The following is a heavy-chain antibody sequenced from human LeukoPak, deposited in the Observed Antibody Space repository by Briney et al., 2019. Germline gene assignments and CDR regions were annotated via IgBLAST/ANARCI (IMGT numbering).Heavy chain of an antibody. CDR1: VGPSVVTT. D-gene: IGHD3-10*01. Sequence: PSGTCPSPALSMVGPSVVTTGAGSASPQGRGWSGLGEINHSGSTNYNPSLKSRVTISVDTSKNQFSLKLSSVTAADTAVYYCARPHYGSGLGYWGQGTLVTVSS. V-gene: IGHV4-34*01. CDR2: INHSGST. J-gene: IGHJ4*02. CDR3: ARPHYGSGLGY.